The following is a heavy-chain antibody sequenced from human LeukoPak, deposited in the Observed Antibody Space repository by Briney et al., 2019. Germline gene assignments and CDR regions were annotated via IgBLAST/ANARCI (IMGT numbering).Heavy chain of an antibody. Sequence: SETLSLTCTVSGGSISSYYWSWIRQPAGKGLELIGRIYTSGTTNYNPSLKSRVTMSVDTSKNQFSLKLSSVTAADTAVYYCARDGYDFTALNWFDPWGQGTLVTVSS. CDR2: IYTSGTT. CDR1: GGSISSYY. V-gene: IGHV4-4*07. CDR3: ARDGYDFTALNWFDP. D-gene: IGHD3-3*01. J-gene: IGHJ5*02.